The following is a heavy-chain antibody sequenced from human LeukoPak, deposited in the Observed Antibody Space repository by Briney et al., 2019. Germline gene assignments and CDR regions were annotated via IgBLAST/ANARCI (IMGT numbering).Heavy chain of an antibody. CDR1: GFTFSSYE. Sequence: GGSLRLSCAASGFTFSSYEMNWVRQAPGKGLEWVSDISSSGSTIYYADSVKGRFTISRDNAKNSLYLQMNSLRAEDTAVYYCARDPKDYDSSGYYHGAYWGQGTLVTVSS. J-gene: IGHJ4*02. CDR3: ARDPKDYDSSGYYHGAY. V-gene: IGHV3-48*03. D-gene: IGHD3-22*01. CDR2: ISSSGSTI.